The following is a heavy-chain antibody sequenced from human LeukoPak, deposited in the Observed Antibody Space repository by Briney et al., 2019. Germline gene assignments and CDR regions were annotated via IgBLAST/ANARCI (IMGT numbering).Heavy chain of an antibody. CDR2: IYYSGST. CDR3: ARDVSQYYDFWSGYHNWFDP. Sequence: SETLSLTRTVSGGSISSYYWSWIRQPPGKGLEWIGYIYYSGSTNYNPSLKSRVTISVGTSKNQFSLKLSSVTAADTAVYYCARDVSQYYDFWSGYHNWFDPWGQGTLVTVSS. CDR1: GGSISSYY. J-gene: IGHJ5*02. D-gene: IGHD3-3*01. V-gene: IGHV4-59*01.